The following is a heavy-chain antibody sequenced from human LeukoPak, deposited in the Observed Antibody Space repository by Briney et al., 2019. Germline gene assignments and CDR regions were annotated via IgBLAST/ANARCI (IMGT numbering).Heavy chain of an antibody. D-gene: IGHD6-19*01. Sequence: ASVKVSCKASGYTFTSYGISWVRQAPGQGLEWMGWISAYNGNTNYAQKLQGRVTMTTDTSMSTVYMELSRLRSDDTAVYYCARGSTRDSSGWYGPGKWFDPWGQGTLVTVSS. J-gene: IGHJ5*02. CDR1: GYTFTSYG. V-gene: IGHV1-18*01. CDR2: ISAYNGNT. CDR3: ARGSTRDSSGWYGPGKWFDP.